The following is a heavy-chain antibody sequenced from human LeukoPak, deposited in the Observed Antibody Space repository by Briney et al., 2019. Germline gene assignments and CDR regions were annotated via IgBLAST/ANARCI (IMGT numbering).Heavy chain of an antibody. CDR2: ISWDGGST. CDR1: GFTFDDYT. D-gene: IGHD4-17*01. Sequence: GGSLRLSCAASGFTFDDYTMHWVRQAPGKGLEWVSLISWDGGSTYYADFVKGRFTISRDNSKNSLYLQMNSLRTEDTALYYCAKDLGDYGGLYFDYWGQGTLVTVSS. J-gene: IGHJ4*02. CDR3: AKDLGDYGGLYFDY. V-gene: IGHV3-43*01.